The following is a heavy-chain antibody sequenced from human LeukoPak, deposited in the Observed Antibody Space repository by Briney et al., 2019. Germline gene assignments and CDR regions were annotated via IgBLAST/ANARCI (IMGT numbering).Heavy chain of an antibody. J-gene: IGHJ3*02. Sequence: GGSLRLSCAASGFTVSNNYMSWVRQAPGKGLQWVSISYSDSNTNYADSVKGRFTISRDTSQNTLSLQMNSLRAEDTAVYYCVRKNRDFNAAFDIWGQGTVVTVSS. V-gene: IGHV3-53*01. CDR3: VRKNRDFNAAFDI. CDR1: GFTVSNNY. CDR2: SYSDSNT. D-gene: IGHD1-14*01.